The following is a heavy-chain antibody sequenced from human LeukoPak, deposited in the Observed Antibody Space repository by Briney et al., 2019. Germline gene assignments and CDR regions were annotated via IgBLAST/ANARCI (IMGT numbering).Heavy chain of an antibody. CDR3: ARAVDLADY. CDR1: GFTLSDHW. CDR2: IRQDGSSI. J-gene: IGHJ4*02. Sequence: PGGSLRLSCAASGFTLSDHWMSWVRQAPGKGLEWVANIRQDGSSIFYADSVKGRFTISGDNAKNSVFLQMDNLTPDDTAVYYCARAVDLADYWGQGTLVTVSS. V-gene: IGHV3-7*01.